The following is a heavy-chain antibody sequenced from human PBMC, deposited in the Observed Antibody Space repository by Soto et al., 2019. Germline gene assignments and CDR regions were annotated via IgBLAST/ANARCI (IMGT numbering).Heavy chain of an antibody. CDR1: GFTCTRYG. V-gene: IGHV3-21*06. CDR2: VSSTTNHI. J-gene: IGHJ4*02. Sequence: SLSSAAFGFTCTRYGINWVRQIPGKGLEWVSSVSSTTNHIYYGDSMKGRFTISRDNAKNSLYLEMNSLRAEDTAVYYCARESEDLTSNFDYWGQGTLVTVFS. CDR3: ARESEDLTSNFDY.